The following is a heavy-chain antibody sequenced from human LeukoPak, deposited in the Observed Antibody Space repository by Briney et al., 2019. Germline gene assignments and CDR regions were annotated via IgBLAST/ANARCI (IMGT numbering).Heavy chain of an antibody. CDR2: INQDGSEK. D-gene: IGHD2-15*01. V-gene: IGHV3-7*01. CDR3: ASRSSVAASGPG. J-gene: IGHJ4*02. CDR1: GFTFSSYW. Sequence: GGSLRLSCAASGFTFSSYWMSWVRQAPGKGLEWVANINQDGSEKYYVDSVKGRFTISRDNAKNSLYLQMSSLRAEDTALYYCASRSSVAASGPGWGQGTLVTVPS.